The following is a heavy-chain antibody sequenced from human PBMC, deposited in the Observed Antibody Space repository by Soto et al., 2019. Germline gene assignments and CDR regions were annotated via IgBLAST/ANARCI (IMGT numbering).Heavy chain of an antibody. CDR1: GYAFSNND. CDR3: ARMATSGTLNWFDP. Sequence: ASVKGSCKASGYAFSNNDISWVRQATGQGLEWMGWMNPNSGNRGYAQKFQGRVTMTRDTSTSTAYMELSSLASDDTAIYYCARMATSGTLNWFDPWGQGTLVTVS. CDR2: MNPNSGNR. V-gene: IGHV1-8*01. J-gene: IGHJ5*02.